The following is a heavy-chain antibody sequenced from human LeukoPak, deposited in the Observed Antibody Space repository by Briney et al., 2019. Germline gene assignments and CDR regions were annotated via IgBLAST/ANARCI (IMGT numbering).Heavy chain of an antibody. J-gene: IGHJ5*02. CDR2: IYYSGST. V-gene: IGHV4-59*01. CDR1: GGSISSYY. CDR3: ARSTDYDILTGYYTFWFDP. D-gene: IGHD3-9*01. Sequence: KPSETLSLTCTVSGGSISSYYWSWIRQPPGKGLEWIGYIYYSGSTKYNPSLKSRVTISVDTSKNQFSLKLSSVTAADTAVYYCARSTDYDILTGYYTFWFDPWGQGTLVTVSS.